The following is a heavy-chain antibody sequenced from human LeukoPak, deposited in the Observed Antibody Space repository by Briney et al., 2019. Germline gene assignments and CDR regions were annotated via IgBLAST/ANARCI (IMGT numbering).Heavy chain of an antibody. J-gene: IGHJ4*02. CDR2: ISGSGGST. Sequence: GGSLRLSCAASGFTFSSYAMSWVRQAPGKGLEWVSAISGSGGSTYYADSVKGRFTISRDNSKNTLYLQMNSLRAEDTAVYYCANSYYYDSSGYPRPLDYWGQGTLVTVSS. D-gene: IGHD3-22*01. CDR3: ANSYYYDSSGYPRPLDY. CDR1: GFTFSSYA. V-gene: IGHV3-23*01.